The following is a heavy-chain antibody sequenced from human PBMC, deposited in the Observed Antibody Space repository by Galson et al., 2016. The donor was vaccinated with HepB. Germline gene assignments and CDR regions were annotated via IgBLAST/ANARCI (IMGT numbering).Heavy chain of an antibody. J-gene: IGHJ6*02. CDR2: INPISGTT. D-gene: IGHD3-9*01. CDR1: GGTFSKCP. Sequence: SVKVSCKASGGTFSKCPVAWVRQAPGQGLEWMGGINPISGTTKYAQKFQGRVTITADKSTSTAYMEVNNLRSEDTAVYFCARGRYETLTGYSKVVYDHMDVWGQGTTVTVSS. CDR3: ARGRYETLTGYSKVVYDHMDV. V-gene: IGHV1-69*06.